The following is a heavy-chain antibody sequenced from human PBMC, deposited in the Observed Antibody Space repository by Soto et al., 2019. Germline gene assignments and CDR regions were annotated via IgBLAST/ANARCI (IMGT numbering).Heavy chain of an antibody. D-gene: IGHD3-3*01. J-gene: IGHJ4*02. V-gene: IGHV4-59*01. Sequence: SETLSLTCNVSGVSITSFYWSWIRQPPGKGLEWIGYMFQGGSTKYNPSLKSRVTISVDTSNNQFSLKLSSVTAADTAIYYCARTFYDFWSGYSYWGQGTLVTVSS. CDR3: ARTFYDFWSGYSY. CDR2: MFQGGST. CDR1: GVSITSFY.